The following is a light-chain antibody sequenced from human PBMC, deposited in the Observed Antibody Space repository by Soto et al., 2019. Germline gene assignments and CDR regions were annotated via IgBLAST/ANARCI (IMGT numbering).Light chain of an antibody. V-gene: IGKV1-39*01. CDR2: GAS. J-gene: IGKJ1*01. CDR3: RHAFDSPLWT. Sequence: DIGMSLAPSSLCTSDSETVTITCRASQNIDMYLNWYQQKPGKAPRVLISGASNLQSGVPSRFSGSGAGTDFTLTISCLQSEDFAIYFCRHAFDSPLWTFGHGTMVDI. CDR1: QNIDMY.